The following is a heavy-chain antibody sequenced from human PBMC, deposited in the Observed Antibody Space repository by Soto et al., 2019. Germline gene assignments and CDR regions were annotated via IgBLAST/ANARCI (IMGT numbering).Heavy chain of an antibody. J-gene: IGHJ6*02. CDR3: ANTQAVGYYYGMDV. V-gene: IGHV3-43*01. D-gene: IGHD3-16*01. Sequence: PGGSLRLSCAASGFTFDDYTMHWVRQAPGKGLEWVSLISWDGGSTYYADSVKGRFTISRDNSKNSLYLQMNSLRTEDTALYYCANTQAVGYYYGMDVWGQGTTVTVSS. CDR2: ISWDGGST. CDR1: GFTFDDYT.